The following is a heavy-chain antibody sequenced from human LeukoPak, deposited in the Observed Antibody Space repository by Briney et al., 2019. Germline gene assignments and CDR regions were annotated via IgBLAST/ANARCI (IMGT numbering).Heavy chain of an antibody. Sequence: SETLSLTCTVSGGSISSYYWSWIRQPPGKGLEWIGYIHYSGSTHYNPSLKSRVTISVDTSKNQVSLKLRSVTAADTAVYYCARGYCSGGSCYSRTYYMDVWGKGTTVTVSS. V-gene: IGHV4-59*01. CDR3: ARGYCSGGSCYSRTYYMDV. CDR2: IHYSGST. CDR1: GGSISSYY. D-gene: IGHD2-15*01. J-gene: IGHJ6*03.